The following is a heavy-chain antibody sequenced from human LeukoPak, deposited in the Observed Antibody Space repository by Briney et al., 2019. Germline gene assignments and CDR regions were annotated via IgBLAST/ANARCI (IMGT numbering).Heavy chain of an antibody. CDR2: ISGSGSST. V-gene: IGHV3-23*01. CDR3: AKTRGSGTYYNAFDY. CDR1: GFTFTSYA. Sequence: PGGSLRLSCAASGFTFTSYAMNWVRQAPGKGLEWVSGISGSGSSTYYADSVRGRFTISRDNSKNTLYLQMNSLRAEDTAVYYCAKTRGSGTYYNAFDYWGQGTLVTVSS. J-gene: IGHJ4*02. D-gene: IGHD3-10*01.